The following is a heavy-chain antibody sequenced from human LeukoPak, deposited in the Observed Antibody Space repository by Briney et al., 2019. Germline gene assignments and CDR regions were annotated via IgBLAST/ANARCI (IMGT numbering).Heavy chain of an antibody. V-gene: IGHV3-7*01. CDR3: ARDPTAAGADY. Sequence: PGGSLRLSCVGSGFTFGDYWMSWVRQAPGKGPERVANIKQDGSEKYYVDSVKGRFTISRDNAEKSLFLQMNSLRAEDTALYYCARDPTAAGADYWGQGTLVTVSS. CDR1: GFTFGDYW. CDR2: IKQDGSEK. J-gene: IGHJ4*02. D-gene: IGHD6-13*01.